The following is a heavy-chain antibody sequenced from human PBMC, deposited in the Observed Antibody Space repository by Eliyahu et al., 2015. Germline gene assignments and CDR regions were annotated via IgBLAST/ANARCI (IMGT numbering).Heavy chain of an antibody. V-gene: IGHV4-59*01. Sequence: QVQLQESGPGLVKPSETLSLTCTVSXGSISSYYWSWXRQPPGKGLEWIGYIYYSGSTNYNPSLKSRVTISVDTSKNQFSLKLSSVTAADTAVYYCARVLGDYRDYWGQGTLVTVSS. CDR3: ARVLGDYRDY. CDR2: IYYSGST. D-gene: IGHD4-11*01. CDR1: XGSISSYY. J-gene: IGHJ4*02.